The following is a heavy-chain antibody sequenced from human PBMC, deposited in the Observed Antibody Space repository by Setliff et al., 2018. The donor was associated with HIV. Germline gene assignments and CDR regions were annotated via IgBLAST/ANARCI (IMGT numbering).Heavy chain of an antibody. D-gene: IGHD2-21*02. CDR1: GGSISSGGYY. Sequence: TLSLTCTVSGGSISSGGYYWSWIRQHPGKGLEWIGYIYYSGSTYYNPSLKSLVTISVDTSKNQFSLKLSSVTAADTAVYYCARGLTAISVYYYMDVWGNGTTVTVSS. V-gene: IGHV4-31*01. CDR3: ARGLTAISVYYYMDV. J-gene: IGHJ6*03. CDR2: IYYSGST.